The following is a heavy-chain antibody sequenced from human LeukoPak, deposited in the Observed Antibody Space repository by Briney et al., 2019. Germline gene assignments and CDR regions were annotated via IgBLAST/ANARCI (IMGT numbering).Heavy chain of an antibody. V-gene: IGHV3-23*01. J-gene: IGHJ4*02. CDR2: LGGSGAGT. CDR1: GFIFSDYA. Sequence: GGSLRLSCAASGFIFSDYALGWVRQAPGRGLEWVATLGGSGAGTYYSDSVQGRFTISRDNSKRTLFLQMNSLRAEDTAFYYCAKAELGVDTFFDYWGQGTLVTVSS. D-gene: IGHD3-3*01. CDR3: AKAELGVDTFFDY.